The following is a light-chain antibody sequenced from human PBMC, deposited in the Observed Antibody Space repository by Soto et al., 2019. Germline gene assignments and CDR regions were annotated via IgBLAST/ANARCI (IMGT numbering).Light chain of an antibody. V-gene: IGLV2-14*03. CDR1: SSDIGGYNS. J-gene: IGLJ2*01. Sequence: QSALTQPASVSGSPGQSITISCTGSSSDIGGYNSVSWYQQHPGKAPKLMIYDVSNRPSGVSNRFSGSKSDNTASLTISGLQAEDEADYYSGSSTSSATLVFGGGTQLTVL. CDR3: GSSTSSATLV. CDR2: DVS.